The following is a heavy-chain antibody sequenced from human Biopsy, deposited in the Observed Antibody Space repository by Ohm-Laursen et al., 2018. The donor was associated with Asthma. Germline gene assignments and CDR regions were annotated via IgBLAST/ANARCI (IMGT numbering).Heavy chain of an antibody. D-gene: IGHD3-22*01. Sequence: SLRLSCSASGLNFEDYVMHWVRQAPGKGLEWVSGISWNSRSIGYGDSVKGRFTISRDNTKNSLYLQMNSLRAEDTAIYYCAKPMLHLNYYDSSGSPTPSGAFDIWGQGSMVTVSS. CDR1: GLNFEDYV. V-gene: IGHV3-9*01. CDR3: AKPMLHLNYYDSSGSPTPSGAFDI. CDR2: ISWNSRSI. J-gene: IGHJ3*02.